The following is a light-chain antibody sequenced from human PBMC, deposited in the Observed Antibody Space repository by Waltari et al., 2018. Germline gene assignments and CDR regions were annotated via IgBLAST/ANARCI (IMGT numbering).Light chain of an antibody. CDR1: SSDVGGHNY. V-gene: IGLV2-8*01. CDR3: SSYAGSTNLV. CDR2: EVT. Sequence: QSALTQPPSASGSPGQSVTISCTGTSSDVGGHNYVSWYQQHPGKAPKLMIYEVTKRPSGVPDRFSGSKSGNTASLTVSGRQAEDEADYYCSSYAGSTNLVFGGGTKLTVL. J-gene: IGLJ2*01.